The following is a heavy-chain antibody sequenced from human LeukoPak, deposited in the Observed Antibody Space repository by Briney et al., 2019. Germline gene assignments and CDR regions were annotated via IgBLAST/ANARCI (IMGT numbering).Heavy chain of an antibody. CDR3: ARGLGYSSSWYYNWFDP. CDR2: IYRSGST. D-gene: IGHD6-13*01. J-gene: IGHJ5*02. CDR1: GYSNSSGYY. Sequence: SETLSLTCSVSGYSNSSGYYWGWIRQPPGKGLEWIGSIYRSGSTNYNPSLKSRVTISVDTSKDQFSLKLSSVTAADTAVYYCARGLGYSSSWYYNWFDPWGQGTLVTVSS. V-gene: IGHV4-38-2*02.